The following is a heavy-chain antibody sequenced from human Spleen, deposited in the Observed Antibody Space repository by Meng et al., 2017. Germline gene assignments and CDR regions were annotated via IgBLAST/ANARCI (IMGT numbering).Heavy chain of an antibody. Sequence: GSLRLSCTVSGGSISSSSYYWGWIRQPPGKGREWIGSIYYSGSTYYNPSLKSRVTISVDTSKNQFSLKLSSVTAADSAVYYCARGPTTMAHDFDYWGQGTLVTGAS. CDR2: IYYSGST. V-gene: IGHV4-39*07. D-gene: IGHD4-11*01. CDR3: ARGPTTMAHDFDY. J-gene: IGHJ4*02. CDR1: GGSISSSSYY.